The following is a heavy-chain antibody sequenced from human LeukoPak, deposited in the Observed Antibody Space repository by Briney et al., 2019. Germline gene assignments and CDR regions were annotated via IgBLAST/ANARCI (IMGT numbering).Heavy chain of an antibody. CDR2: IYYSGST. V-gene: IGHV4-59*08. Sequence: SETLSLTCTVSGGSISSYYWSWIRQPPGKGLEWIGYIYYSGSTNYNPSLKSRVTISADTSKNQFSLKLSSVTAADTAVYYCARHPLYCTNGVCRYYYYYMDVWGKGTTVTVSS. D-gene: IGHD2-8*01. CDR1: GGSISSYY. CDR3: ARHPLYCTNGVCRYYYYYMDV. J-gene: IGHJ6*03.